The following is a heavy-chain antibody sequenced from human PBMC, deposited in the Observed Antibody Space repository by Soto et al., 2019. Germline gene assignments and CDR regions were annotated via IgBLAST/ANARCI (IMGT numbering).Heavy chain of an antibody. D-gene: IGHD3-22*01. CDR1: GFTFSSYA. CDR2: ISYDGSNK. Sequence: GGSLRLSCAASGFTFSSYAIHWVRQAPGKGLEWVAVISYDGSNKYYADSVKGRFTISRDNSKNTLYLQMNSLRAEDTAVYYCARELRDGYYWTQGAFDIWGQGTMVTVSS. J-gene: IGHJ3*02. V-gene: IGHV3-30-3*01. CDR3: ARELRDGYYWTQGAFDI.